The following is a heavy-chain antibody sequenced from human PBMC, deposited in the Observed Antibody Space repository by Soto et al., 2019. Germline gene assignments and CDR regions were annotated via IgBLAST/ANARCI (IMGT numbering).Heavy chain of an antibody. Sequence: GGSLRLSCAASRFTFSSYAMSWVRQAPGKGLEWVSAISGSGGSTYYADSVKGRFTISRDNSKNTLYLQMNSLRAEDTAVYYCAKDVITFGGVIARNYYYYMDVWGKGTTVTVSS. CDR1: RFTFSSYA. D-gene: IGHD3-16*02. CDR2: ISGSGGST. V-gene: IGHV3-23*01. J-gene: IGHJ6*03. CDR3: AKDVITFGGVIARNYYYYMDV.